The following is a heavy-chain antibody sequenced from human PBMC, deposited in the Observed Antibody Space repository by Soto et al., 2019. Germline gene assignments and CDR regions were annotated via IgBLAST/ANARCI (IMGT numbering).Heavy chain of an antibody. CDR2: IYPGDSDT. CDR3: AGDGARRYAFWSGATYGMDV. J-gene: IGHJ6*02. CDR1: GYSFTSYW. Sequence: GESLKISCKGSGYSFTSYWIGWVRQMPGKGLEWMGIIYPGDSDTRYSPSFQGQVTISADKSISTAYLQWSSLKASDTAMYYCAGDGARRYAFWSGATYGMDVWGQGTTVTVAS. V-gene: IGHV5-51*01. D-gene: IGHD3-3*01.